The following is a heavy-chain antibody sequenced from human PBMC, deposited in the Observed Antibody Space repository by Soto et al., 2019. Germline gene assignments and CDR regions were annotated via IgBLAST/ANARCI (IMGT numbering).Heavy chain of an antibody. CDR2: VYFVGDS. CDR1: VDSIISASYC. CDR3: VRFYGEYVNGVKRRYFDF. V-gene: IGHV4-39*01. D-gene: IGHD4-17*01. Sequence: SETRSLTCTVSVDSIISASYCWGWIRHPPYKGLDWIGSVYFVGDSDDNPSLKSRVSISVDATKNHISLRRSSMTHSDMVVYYSVRFYGEYVNGVKRRYFDFCGKGTMVTASS. J-gene: IGHJ4*02.